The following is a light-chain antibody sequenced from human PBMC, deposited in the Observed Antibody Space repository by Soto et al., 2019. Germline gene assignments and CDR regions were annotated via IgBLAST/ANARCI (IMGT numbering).Light chain of an antibody. CDR3: QQTYTNPQT. V-gene: IGKV1-39*01. CDR2: AAS. Sequence: IQMTQSPSSLSASVGDRVTITCRASQNIDTYLNWYQQKPGKAPKVLIYAASRLQSGVPSRFSGSGSGTHFVLTISNFQPEDSATYFCQQTYTNPQTFGQGTKVDIK. CDR1: QNIDTY. J-gene: IGKJ1*01.